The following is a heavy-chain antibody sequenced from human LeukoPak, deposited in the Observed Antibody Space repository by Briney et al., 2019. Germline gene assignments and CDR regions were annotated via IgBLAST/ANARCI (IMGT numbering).Heavy chain of an antibody. CDR3: ARCPSGVDYGDYGPDY. CDR1: GGSISSSSYY. Sequence: SETLSLTCTVSGGSISSSSYYWGWIRQPPGKGLEWIGSIYYSGSTYYNPSLKSRVTISVDTSKNQFSPKLSSVTAADTAVYYCARCPSGVDYGDYGPDYWGQGTLVTVSS. D-gene: IGHD4-17*01. J-gene: IGHJ4*02. V-gene: IGHV4-39*01. CDR2: IYYSGST.